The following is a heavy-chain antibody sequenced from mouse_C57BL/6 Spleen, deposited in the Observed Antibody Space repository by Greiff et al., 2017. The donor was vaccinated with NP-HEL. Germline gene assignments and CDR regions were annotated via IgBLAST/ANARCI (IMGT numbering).Heavy chain of an antibody. Sequence: VQLQQSGPELVKPGASVKISCKASGYAFSSSWMNWVKQRPGKGLEWIGRIYPGDGDTNYNGKFKGKATLTADKSSSTAYMQLSSLTSEDSAVYFCARLAAQATYFDVWGTGTTVTVSS. CDR2: IYPGDGDT. J-gene: IGHJ1*03. CDR1: GYAFSSSW. V-gene: IGHV1-82*01. D-gene: IGHD3-2*02. CDR3: ARLAAQATYFDV.